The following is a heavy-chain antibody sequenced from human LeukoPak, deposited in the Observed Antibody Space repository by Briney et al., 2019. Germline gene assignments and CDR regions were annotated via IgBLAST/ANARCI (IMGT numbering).Heavy chain of an antibody. CDR3: ARGRGFDY. CDR1: GGSISSGCYY. J-gene: IGHJ4*02. Sequence: SQTLSLTCAVAGGSISSGCYYWGWLRQPPWKGLEWIGYIYYSGSTYYNPSLKSRVTISVDTSKNQFSLKLSSVTAADTAVYYCARGRGFDYWGQGTLVTVSS. V-gene: IGHV4-30-4*01. D-gene: IGHD3-10*01. CDR2: IYYSGST.